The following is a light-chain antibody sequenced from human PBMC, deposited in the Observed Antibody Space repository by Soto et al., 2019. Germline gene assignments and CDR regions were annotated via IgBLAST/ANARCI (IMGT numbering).Light chain of an antibody. CDR1: SNDVGGYNY. V-gene: IGLV2-14*01. J-gene: IGLJ3*02. CDR3: SSYTAFSTWV. CDR2: EVS. Sequence: QSVLTQPASVSGSPGQSITISCTGTSNDVGGYNYVSWYQQHPGKAPQLIIYEVSNRPSGVSHRFSGSKSGDTASLTISGLQAEDGADYYCSSYTAFSTWVFGEGTKLTVL.